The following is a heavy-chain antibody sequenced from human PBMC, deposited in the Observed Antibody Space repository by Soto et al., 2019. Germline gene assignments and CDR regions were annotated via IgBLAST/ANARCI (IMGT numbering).Heavy chain of an antibody. Sequence: ASVKVSCKASGYTFTGYYMHWVRQAPGQGLEWMGWINPNSGGTNYAQKFQGWVTMTRDTSISTAYMELSRLRSDDTAVYYCAREVFLGPIRYFDYWGQGTLVTVSS. J-gene: IGHJ4*02. CDR1: GYTFTGYY. CDR3: AREVFLGPIRYFDY. V-gene: IGHV1-2*04. D-gene: IGHD3-10*01. CDR2: INPNSGGT.